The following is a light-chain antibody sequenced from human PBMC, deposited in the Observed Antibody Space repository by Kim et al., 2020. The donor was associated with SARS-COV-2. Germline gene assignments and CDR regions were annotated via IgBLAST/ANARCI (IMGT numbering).Light chain of an antibody. CDR1: SSDIGGYNS. CDR2: DVR. V-gene: IGLV2-11*01. J-gene: IGLJ3*02. Sequence: QSALTQPRSVSGSPGQSVTIPCTGTSSDIGGYNSVSWFQQHPGKAPKLMIYDVRQRLSGVPDRLSGSKSDNTASLTISGLQAEDEADYYCCSYAGTYTLVFGGGTQLTVL. CDR3: CSYAGTYTLV.